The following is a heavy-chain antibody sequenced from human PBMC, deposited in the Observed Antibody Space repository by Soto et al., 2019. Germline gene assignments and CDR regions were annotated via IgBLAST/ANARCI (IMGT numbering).Heavy chain of an antibody. CDR3: TTQYRLRVYYYYAMDV. V-gene: IGHV3-15*01. J-gene: IGHJ6*02. CDR2: IKSKTDGGTT. Sequence: GGSLRLSCAASGFTFTNAWMSWVRQAPGKGLEWVGRIKSKTDGGTTDYAAPVKGRFTISRDDSKNTLYLQMNTLKTEDTAVYYCTTQYRLRVYYYYAMDVWGQGTTVTVSS. CDR1: GFTFTNAW. D-gene: IGHD4-17*01.